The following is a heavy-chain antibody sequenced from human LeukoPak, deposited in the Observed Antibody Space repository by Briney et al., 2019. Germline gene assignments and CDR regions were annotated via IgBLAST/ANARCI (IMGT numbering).Heavy chain of an antibody. CDR2: IYYSGTT. Sequence: KPSETLSLTCTVSGGSISSSTYYWAWVRQPPGKGLEWIASIYYSGTTYYNPSLKSRVTISVDTSRNQFSLNLSSVTAADTALYYCARDTIRGGDSGAFDIWGQGTMVTVSS. V-gene: IGHV4-39*07. CDR1: GGSISSSTYY. D-gene: IGHD2-21*02. J-gene: IGHJ3*02. CDR3: ARDTIRGGDSGAFDI.